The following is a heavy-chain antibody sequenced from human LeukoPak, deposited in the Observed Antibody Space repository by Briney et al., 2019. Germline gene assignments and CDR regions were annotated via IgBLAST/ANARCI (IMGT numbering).Heavy chain of an antibody. CDR2: INPNSGGT. J-gene: IGHJ5*02. V-gene: IGHV1-2*02. CDR1: GYTFTGYY. D-gene: IGHD2-15*01. Sequence: ASVKVSCKASGYTFTGYYMHWVRQAPGQGLEWMGWINPNSGGTNYAQKFQGRVTITRDTTISTAYMELRRLRADDTAVYYCARDRRTSATQFDLWGQGTLVTVSS. CDR3: ARDRRTSATQFDL.